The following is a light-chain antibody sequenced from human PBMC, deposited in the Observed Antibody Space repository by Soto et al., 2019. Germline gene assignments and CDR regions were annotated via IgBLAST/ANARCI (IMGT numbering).Light chain of an antibody. J-gene: IGKJ3*01. Sequence: DIQMTQSPSTLSASVGDSVTITCRASRSISNWLAWYQQKPGTAPKLLIHQASSLESGVPSRFSGSGSGTEFTLTISSVQPDDFATYYCQHYNTYSWFTFGPGTKVDIK. CDR1: RSISNW. CDR2: QAS. CDR3: QHYNTYSWFT. V-gene: IGKV1-5*03.